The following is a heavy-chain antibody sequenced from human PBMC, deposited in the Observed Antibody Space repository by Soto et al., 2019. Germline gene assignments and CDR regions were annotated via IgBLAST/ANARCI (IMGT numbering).Heavy chain of an antibody. Sequence: SETLSLTCAVYGGSFSGYYWSWIRQPPGKGLEWIGEINHSGSTNYNPSLKSRVTISVDTSKNQFSLKLSSVTAADKDLYYCERARGMVRGVEYSYYYYGMDVWGQGPTVT. J-gene: IGHJ6*02. CDR3: ERARGMVRGVEYSYYYYGMDV. D-gene: IGHD3-10*01. CDR1: GGSFSGYY. V-gene: IGHV4-34*01. CDR2: INHSGST.